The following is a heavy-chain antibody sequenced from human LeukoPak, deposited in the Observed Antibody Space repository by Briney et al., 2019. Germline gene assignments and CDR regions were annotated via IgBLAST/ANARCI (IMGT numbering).Heavy chain of an antibody. V-gene: IGHV4-39*01. CDR2: IYYSGST. D-gene: IGHD3-22*01. J-gene: IGHJ6*03. CDR1: GGSISSSSYY. Sequence: SETLSLTCTVSGGSISSSSYYWGWIRQPPGKGLEWIGSIYYSGSTYYNPSLKSRVTISVDTSKNQFSLKLSSVTAADTAVYHCATTGYYYDSSGYFYYYYYMDVWGKGTTVTVSS. CDR3: ATTGYYYDSSGYFYYYYYMDV.